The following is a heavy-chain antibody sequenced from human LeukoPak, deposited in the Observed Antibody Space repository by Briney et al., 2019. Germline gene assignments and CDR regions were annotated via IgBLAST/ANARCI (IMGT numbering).Heavy chain of an antibody. CDR1: GGSFSGYY. V-gene: IGHV4-34*01. D-gene: IGHD4-17*01. CDR3: ARDGSGNYVDYDVYYYYGMDV. J-gene: IGHJ6*02. CDR2: INHSGST. Sequence: PSETLSLTCAVYGGSFSGYYWSWIRQPPGKGLEWIGEINHSGSTNYNPSLKSRVTISVDTSKNQFSLKLSSVTAADTAVYYCARDGSGNYVDYDVYYYYGMDVWGQGTTVTVSS.